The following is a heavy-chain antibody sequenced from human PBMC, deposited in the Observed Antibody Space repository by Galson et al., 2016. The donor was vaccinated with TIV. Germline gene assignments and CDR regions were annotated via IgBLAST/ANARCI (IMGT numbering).Heavy chain of an antibody. V-gene: IGHV3-30*04. CDR1: GFTFTIYS. CDR2: ISYDGRSK. CDR3: ARDNDYGDYSFDYGMDV. J-gene: IGHJ6*02. D-gene: IGHD4-17*01. Sequence: SLRLSCAASGFTFTIYSMHWVRQGPGKGLEWVAMISYDGRSKVYADTVTGRFTISRDNSENTMYLQMNNLRAEDTAVYYCARDNDYGDYSFDYGMDVWGQGTTVTVS.